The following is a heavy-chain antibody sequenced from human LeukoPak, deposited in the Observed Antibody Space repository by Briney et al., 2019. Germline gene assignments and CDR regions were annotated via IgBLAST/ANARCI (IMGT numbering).Heavy chain of an antibody. CDR2: IFYSGST. J-gene: IGHJ4*02. D-gene: IGHD3-10*01. CDR1: GGSISSSSYY. V-gene: IGHV4-39*01. Sequence: SETLSLTCTVSGGSISSSSYYWGWIRQPPGKGLAWIGNIFYSGSTYYNPSLKSRVTISVDTSRSQFSLKLNSVTAADTAVYYCARLWFGAYYFGYWGQGTLVTVSS. CDR3: ARLWFGAYYFGY.